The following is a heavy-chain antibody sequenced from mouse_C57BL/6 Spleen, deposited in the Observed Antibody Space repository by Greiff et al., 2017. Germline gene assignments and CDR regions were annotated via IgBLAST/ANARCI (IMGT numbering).Heavy chain of an antibody. CDR2: IYPGDGDT. D-gene: IGHD3-1*01. CDR1: GYAFSSYW. Sequence: QVQLKESGAELVKPGASVKISCKASGYAFSSYWMNWVKQRPGKGLEWIGQIYPGDGDTNYNGKFKGKATLTADKSSSTAYMQLSSLTSEDSAVYLCAGGHSSGSFDDWGTGTTLTVSS. J-gene: IGHJ2*01. V-gene: IGHV1-80*01. CDR3: AGGHSSGSFDD.